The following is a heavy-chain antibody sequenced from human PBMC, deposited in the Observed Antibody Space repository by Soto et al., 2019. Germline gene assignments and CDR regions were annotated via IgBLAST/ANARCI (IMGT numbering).Heavy chain of an antibody. Sequence: TSETLSLTCTVSGGSISSGDYYWSWIRQPPGKGLEWIGYIYYSGSTYYNPSLKSRVTISVDTSKNQFSLKLSSVTAADTAVYYCARDRDVQGVDGFDIWGQETMVTVSS. CDR1: GGSISSGDYY. CDR2: IYYSGST. J-gene: IGHJ3*02. V-gene: IGHV4-30-4*01. D-gene: IGHD3-10*02. CDR3: ARDRDVQGVDGFDI.